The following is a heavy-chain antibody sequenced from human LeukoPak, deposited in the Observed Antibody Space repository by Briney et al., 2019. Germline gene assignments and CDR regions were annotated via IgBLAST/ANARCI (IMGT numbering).Heavy chain of an antibody. D-gene: IGHD3-10*01. CDR3: ARAPTYYYGSGSYYYGMDV. Sequence: ASVKVSCKASGYTFTGYYMHWVRQAPRQGLEWMEWINPNSGGTNYAQKFQGRVTMTRDTSISTAYMELSRLRSDDTAVYYCARAPTYYYGSGSYYYGMDVWGQGTTVTVSS. CDR2: INPNSGGT. V-gene: IGHV1-2*02. J-gene: IGHJ6*02. CDR1: GYTFTGYY.